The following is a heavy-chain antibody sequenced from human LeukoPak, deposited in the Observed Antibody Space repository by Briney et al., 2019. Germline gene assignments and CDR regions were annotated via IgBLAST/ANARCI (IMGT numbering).Heavy chain of an antibody. V-gene: IGHV1-58*01. CDR2: IVVGSGNT. D-gene: IGHD3-10*01. CDR3: AATEGYGSGSYYAYYYGMDV. Sequence: SVKVSCKASGFTFTSSAVQWVRQARGQRLEWIGWIVVGSGNTNYAQKFQERVTITRDMSTSTAYMELSSLRSEDTAMYYCAATEGYGSGSYYAYYYGMDVWGKGTTVTVSS. CDR1: GFTFTSSA. J-gene: IGHJ6*04.